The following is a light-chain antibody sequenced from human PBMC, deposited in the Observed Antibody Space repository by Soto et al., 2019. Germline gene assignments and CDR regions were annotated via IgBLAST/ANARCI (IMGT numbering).Light chain of an antibody. CDR2: DAS. V-gene: IGKV3-11*01. CDR3: QQRSNWLT. CDR1: QSISSA. J-gene: IGKJ4*01. Sequence: EIVLTQSPATLSLSPGDTATLSCRASQSISSALAWYQQRPGQAPRLLIYDASDRADGIPARVRGTRSGTDFTLTISSLEPEDLAVYYGQQRSNWLTFGGGTRVDI.